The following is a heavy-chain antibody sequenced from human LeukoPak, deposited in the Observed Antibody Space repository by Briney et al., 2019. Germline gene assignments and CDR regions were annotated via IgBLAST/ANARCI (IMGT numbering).Heavy chain of an antibody. V-gene: IGHV1-2*06. CDR2: INPNSGGT. CDR3: ARVQGGYSSGFSEPFDP. D-gene: IGHD6-25*01. CDR1: GYTFTGYY. J-gene: IGHJ5*02. Sequence: ASVKVSCKASGYTFTGYYMHCVRQAPGQGLEWMGRINPNSGGTNYAQKFQGRVTMTRDTSTSTAYMELSRLRSDDTAVYYCARVQGGYSSGFSEPFDPWGQGTLVTVSS.